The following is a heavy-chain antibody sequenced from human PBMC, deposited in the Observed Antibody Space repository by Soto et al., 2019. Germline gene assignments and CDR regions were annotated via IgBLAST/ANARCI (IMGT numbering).Heavy chain of an antibody. J-gene: IGHJ5*01. V-gene: IGHV4-34*01. CDR3: ARDLYSSSWFDY. Sequence: SETLSLTCAVYGGSFSGYYWSWIRQPPGKGLEWIGEINHSGSTNYNPSLKSRVTISVDTSKNQFSLKLSSVTVADTAVYYCARDLYSSSWFDYWGQGTLVTVSS. CDR2: INHSGST. D-gene: IGHD6-13*01. CDR1: GGSFSGYY.